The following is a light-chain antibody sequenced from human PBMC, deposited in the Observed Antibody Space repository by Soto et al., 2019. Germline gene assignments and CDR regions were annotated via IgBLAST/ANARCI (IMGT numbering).Light chain of an antibody. Sequence: DIVMTQSPDSLAVSLGERATTNCKSSQSVLYSSNNKNYLAWYQQKPGQPPKLLIYWASTRESGVPDRFSGSGSVTDFTLTISSLQSEDVAVYCCQQYYSTPRTFGQGTKVEIK. J-gene: IGKJ1*01. V-gene: IGKV4-1*01. CDR2: WAS. CDR1: QSVLYSSNNKNY. CDR3: QQYYSTPRT.